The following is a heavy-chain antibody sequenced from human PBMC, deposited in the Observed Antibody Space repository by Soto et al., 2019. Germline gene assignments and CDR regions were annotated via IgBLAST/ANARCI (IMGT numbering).Heavy chain of an antibody. D-gene: IGHD3-10*01. CDR1: GFTFSNYW. J-gene: IGHJ4*02. CDR2: INTDESDT. CDR3: ARGYGLGSYRGYY. Sequence: EVLLVESGGGLVQPGGSLRLSCAASGFTFSNYWMHWVRQAPGKGLVWGSRINTDESDTSYADSVKGRFTISRENAKNTLYLQMNSLRAEDTAVYYCARGYGLGSYRGYYWGQGTLVTVSS. V-gene: IGHV3-74*01.